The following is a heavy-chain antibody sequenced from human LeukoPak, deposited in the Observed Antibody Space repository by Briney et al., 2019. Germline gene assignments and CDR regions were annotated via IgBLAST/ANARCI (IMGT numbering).Heavy chain of an antibody. J-gene: IGHJ4*02. CDR2: INPNSGNT. Sequence: ASVKVSCKASGYTFTAYYIHWVRQAPGQGLEWLGWINPNSGNTYSAQKFQGRVTMTRDTSISTAYMEVSRLRSDDTAVYYCARDIMITFRGVIATKTFDYWGQGTLVTVSS. CDR3: ARDIMITFRGVIATKTFDY. V-gene: IGHV1-2*02. CDR1: GYTFTAYY. D-gene: IGHD3-16*02.